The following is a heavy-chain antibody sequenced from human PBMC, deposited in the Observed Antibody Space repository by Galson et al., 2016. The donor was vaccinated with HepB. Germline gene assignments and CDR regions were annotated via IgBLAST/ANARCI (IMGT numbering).Heavy chain of an antibody. CDR1: GFTFSNYA. CDR2: IGGSDGTT. D-gene: IGHD3-10*01. Sequence: SLRLSCAASGFTFSNYAISWVRQAPGKGLEWVSGIGGSDGTTYYADSVKGRFTISRDNSKNTLYLQMNSLRAEDTAVYYCAKGEYYYSSGVFFYFDYWGQGTLVTVSS. CDR3: AKGEYYYSSGVFFYFDY. V-gene: IGHV3-23*01. J-gene: IGHJ4*02.